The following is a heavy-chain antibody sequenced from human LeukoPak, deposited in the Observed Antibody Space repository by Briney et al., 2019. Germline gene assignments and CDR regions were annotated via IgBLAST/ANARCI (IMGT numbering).Heavy chain of an antibody. V-gene: IGHV3-21*01. CDR3: ARMLGVAGTSGY. J-gene: IGHJ4*02. CDR1: GFTFSSYS. D-gene: IGHD6-19*01. Sequence: PGGSLRLSCAASGFTFSSYSMNWVRQAPGKGLEWVSSISSSSSYIYYADSVKGRFTISRDNAKNSLYLQMNSLRAEDTAVYYCARMLGVAGTSGYWGQGTLVTVSS. CDR2: ISSSSSYI.